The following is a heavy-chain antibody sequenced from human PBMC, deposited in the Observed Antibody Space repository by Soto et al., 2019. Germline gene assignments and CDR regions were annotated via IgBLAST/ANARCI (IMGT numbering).Heavy chain of an antibody. D-gene: IGHD3-9*01. CDR1: GYTFTSYD. Sequence: QVQLVQSGAEVKKPGASVKVSCKASGYTFTSYDINWVRQATGQGLEWMGWMNPNSGNTGYAQKFQGRVTMTRNTSISTAYMELSSLRSEDTAVYYCARGPLYYDILTGYPPYYYYYYMDVWGKGPTVTVSS. CDR3: ARGPLYYDILTGYPPYYYYYYMDV. CDR2: MNPNSGNT. V-gene: IGHV1-8*01. J-gene: IGHJ6*03.